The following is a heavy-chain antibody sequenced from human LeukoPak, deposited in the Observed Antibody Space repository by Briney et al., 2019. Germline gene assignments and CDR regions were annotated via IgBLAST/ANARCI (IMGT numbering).Heavy chain of an antibody. V-gene: IGHV3-23*01. CDR3: AKDNPTAYSSSSRGGY. D-gene: IGHD6-6*01. CDR2: ISGSGGST. J-gene: IGHJ4*02. Sequence: GGSLRLSCAASGFTFSSYAMSWVRQAPGKGLDWVSAISGSGGSTYYADSVKGRFTISRDNSKNTLYLQMNSQRAEDKAVYYCAKDNPTAYSSSSRGGYWGQGTLVTVSS. CDR1: GFTFSSYA.